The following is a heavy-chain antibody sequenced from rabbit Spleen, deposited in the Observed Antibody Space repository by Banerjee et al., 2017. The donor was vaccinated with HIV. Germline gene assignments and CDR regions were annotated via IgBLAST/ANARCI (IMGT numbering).Heavy chain of an antibody. CDR3: ARDLPDAIGWNFGW. V-gene: IGHV1S45*01. J-gene: IGHJ6*01. CDR1: GFDFSIYR. CDR2: IAGGSGGST. D-gene: IGHD4-1*01. Sequence: QEQLEESGGGLVKPGASLTLSCKASGFDFSIYRMNWVRQAPGKGLEWIGNIAGGSGGSTHYATWAKGRYTVSKTSSTTVTLQMTSLTAADTATYFCARDLPDAIGWNFGWWGQGTLVTVS.